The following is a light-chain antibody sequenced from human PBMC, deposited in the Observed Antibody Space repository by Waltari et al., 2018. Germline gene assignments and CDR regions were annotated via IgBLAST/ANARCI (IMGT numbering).Light chain of an antibody. CDR1: QSTSRY. J-gene: IGKJ1*01. Sequence: EVVLTEHSGSLSVYQRPRPTLPCRASQSTSRYLAWYQQRPGQAPRLLIYAASTRATGVPDRFSGSGFGTDFSLTISRLEPEDFAVYYCQNHESLPATFGQGTKVEIK. V-gene: IGKV3-20*01. CDR2: AAS. CDR3: QNHESLPAT.